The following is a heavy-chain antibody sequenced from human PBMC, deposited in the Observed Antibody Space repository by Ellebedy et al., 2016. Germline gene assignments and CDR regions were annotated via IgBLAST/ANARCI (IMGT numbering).Heavy chain of an antibody. V-gene: IGHV7-4-1*02. D-gene: IGHD6-19*01. Sequence: ASVKVSCKASGYTFTKYPMNWVRQAPGQGLEWMGWINTNTGNPTYAQGFTGRFVFSLDTSVSTAYLQISSLKASDTAMYYCARHDYGSGWLAAHWGQGTLVTVSS. CDR3: ARHDYGSGWLAAH. CDR1: GYTFTKYP. J-gene: IGHJ4*02. CDR2: INTNTGNP.